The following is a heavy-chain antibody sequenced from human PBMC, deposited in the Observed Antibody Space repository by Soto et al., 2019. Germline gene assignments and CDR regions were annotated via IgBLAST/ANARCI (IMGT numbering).Heavy chain of an antibody. D-gene: IGHD1-26*01. V-gene: IGHV3-23*01. J-gene: IGHJ6*02. CDR2: LSGSVAST. Sequence: PXGSLRLSCAPSAFSVSNYAMTWVRQAPGKGLEWVSTLSGSVASTYYADSVKCRFTGSRDNSKNALCLQMNGLRAEDPAVHYCTTLRGIVMGDGMDVWGQGTTVTVSS. CDR1: AFSVSNYA. CDR3: TTLRGIVMGDGMDV.